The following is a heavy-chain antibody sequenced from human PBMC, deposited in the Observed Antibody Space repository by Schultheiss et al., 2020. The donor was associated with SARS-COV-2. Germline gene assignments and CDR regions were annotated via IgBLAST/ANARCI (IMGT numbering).Heavy chain of an antibody. Sequence: ASVKVSCKASGYTFTGYYMHWVRQAPGQGLEWMGRISTYNANTDFAQKFQGRVTMTTDTSTSTAYMELRSLRSDDTAVYYCARTYDFFSRYGMDVWGQGTTVTVSS. CDR3: ARTYDFFSRYGMDV. J-gene: IGHJ6*02. D-gene: IGHD3-3*01. CDR1: GYTFTGYY. V-gene: IGHV1-18*04. CDR2: ISTYNANT.